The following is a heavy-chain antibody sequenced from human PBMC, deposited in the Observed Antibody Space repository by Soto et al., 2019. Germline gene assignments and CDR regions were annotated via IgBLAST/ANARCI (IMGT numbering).Heavy chain of an antibody. D-gene: IGHD1-26*01. V-gene: IGHV3-48*02. CDR1: GFTFSSYS. J-gene: IGHJ3*02. CDR3: ARESIVGATILTYDAFDI. Sequence: GGSLRLSCAASGFTFSSYSMNWVRQAPGKGLEWVSYISSSSSTIYYADSVKGRFTISRDNAKNSLYLQMNSLRDEDTAVYYCARESIVGATILTYDAFDIWGQGTMVTVS. CDR2: ISSSSSTI.